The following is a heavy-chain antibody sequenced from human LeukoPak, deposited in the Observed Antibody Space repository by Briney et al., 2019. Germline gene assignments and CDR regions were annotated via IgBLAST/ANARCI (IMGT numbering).Heavy chain of an antibody. CDR2: IKTDGSEK. CDR1: GLTFSNYW. CDR3: AGDFDILTGFDY. D-gene: IGHD3-9*01. V-gene: IGHV3-7*03. Sequence: PGESLTLSCEGSGLTFSNYWMGWVRQPPGKGLQWVANIKTDGSEKYYVDYVKGRFTISRDNAKNSLYLQMKSLRAEDTAVYYCAGDFDILTGFDYWGQGTLVTVSS. J-gene: IGHJ4*02.